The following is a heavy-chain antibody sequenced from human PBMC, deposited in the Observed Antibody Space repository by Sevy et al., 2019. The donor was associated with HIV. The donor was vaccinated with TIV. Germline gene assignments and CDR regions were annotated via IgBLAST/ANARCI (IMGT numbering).Heavy chain of an antibody. J-gene: IGHJ4*02. CDR2: ISYDGSNK. CDR1: GFTFSSYA. D-gene: IGHD1-26*01. Sequence: PGGSLRLSCAASGFTFSSYAMHWVRQAPGKGLEWVAVISYDGSNKYYADSVKGRFTISRDNSKNTLYLQMNSLRAEDTAVYYCARDGGETGELLRVYFDYWGQGTLVTVSS. V-gene: IGHV3-30-3*01. CDR3: ARDGGETGELLRVYFDY.